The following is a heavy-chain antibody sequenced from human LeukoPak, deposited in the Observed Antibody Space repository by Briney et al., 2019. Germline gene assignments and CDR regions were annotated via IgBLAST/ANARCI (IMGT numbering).Heavy chain of an antibody. J-gene: IGHJ4*02. D-gene: IGHD1-26*01. Sequence: GGSLRLSCAASGFTFSSYSMNWVRQAPGKGLEWVSYISSSSSTIYYADSVKGRFTISRDNAKNSLYLQMNSLRDEDTAVYYCARDLSRSYITRPTTFDYWGQGTLVTVSS. V-gene: IGHV3-48*02. CDR1: GFTFSSYS. CDR2: ISSSSSTI. CDR3: ARDLSRSYITRPTTFDY.